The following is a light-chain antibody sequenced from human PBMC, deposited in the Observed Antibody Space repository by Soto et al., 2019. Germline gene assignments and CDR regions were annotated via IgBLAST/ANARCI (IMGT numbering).Light chain of an antibody. CDR1: ESVSSN. CDR3: LQYDNWLT. J-gene: IGKJ4*01. V-gene: IGKV3-15*01. CDR2: GAS. Sequence: EVVMRQSPATLSVSPGERATLSCRASESVSSNLAWYQQKPGQAPRLLIYGASTRVTGIPARFTGSGSGTDFTLTISSLQSEDFAVYSCLQYDNWLTFGGGTKVEIK.